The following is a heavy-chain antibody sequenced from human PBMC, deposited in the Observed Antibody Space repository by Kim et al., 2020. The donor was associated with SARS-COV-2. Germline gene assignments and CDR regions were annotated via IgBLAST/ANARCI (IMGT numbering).Heavy chain of an antibody. D-gene: IGHD3-10*01. Sequence: SETLSLTCTVSGGSISSYYWSWIRQPPGKGLEWIGYIYYSGSTNYNPSLKSRVTISVDTSKNQFSLKLSSVTAADTAVYYCARGVRILSYGSGSLNYYMDVWGKGTTVTVSS. CDR2: IYYSGST. V-gene: IGHV4-59*01. CDR1: GGSISSYY. CDR3: ARGVRILSYGSGSLNYYMDV. J-gene: IGHJ6*03.